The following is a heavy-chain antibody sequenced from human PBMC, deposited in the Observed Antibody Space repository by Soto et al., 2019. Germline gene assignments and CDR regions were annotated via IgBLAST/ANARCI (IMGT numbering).Heavy chain of an antibody. CDR3: ARHEIPYYYDSSAHWFDP. Sequence: PGESLKISCKGSGYSFTSYWISWVRQMPGKGLEWMGRIDPSDSYTNYSPSFQGHVTISADKSISTAYLQWSSLKASDTAMYYCARHEIPYYYDSSAHWFDPWGQGTLVTVSS. V-gene: IGHV5-10-1*01. D-gene: IGHD3-22*01. J-gene: IGHJ5*02. CDR1: GYSFTSYW. CDR2: IDPSDSYT.